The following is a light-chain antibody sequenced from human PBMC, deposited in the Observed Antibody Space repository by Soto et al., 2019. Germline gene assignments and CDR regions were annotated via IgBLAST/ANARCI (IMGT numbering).Light chain of an antibody. V-gene: IGLV1-40*01. CDR2: GNT. Sequence: QSALTQPPSVSGAPGQRVSISCSGSAANIGANYDVHWYQQLPGAAPKLLIFGNTNRRSGVPDRFSGSKSGTSAFLAISGLQAEDEADYYCHCYDTTVRGSVFGGGTKVTVL. J-gene: IGLJ3*02. CDR1: AANIGANYD. CDR3: HCYDTTVRGSV.